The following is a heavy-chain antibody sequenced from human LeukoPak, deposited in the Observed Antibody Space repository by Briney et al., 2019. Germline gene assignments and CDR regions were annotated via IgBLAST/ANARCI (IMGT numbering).Heavy chain of an antibody. CDR2: INPNSGGT. CDR3: ARAGTVEMTPLDY. Sequence: ASVKVSCKASGYTFTGYYMHWVRQAPGQGLEWMGWINPNSGGTNYAQKFQGRVTMTRDTSISTAYMELSRLRSDDTAVYYCARAGTVEMTPLDYWGQGTLDTVSS. V-gene: IGHV1-2*02. D-gene: IGHD5-24*01. CDR1: GYTFTGYY. J-gene: IGHJ4*02.